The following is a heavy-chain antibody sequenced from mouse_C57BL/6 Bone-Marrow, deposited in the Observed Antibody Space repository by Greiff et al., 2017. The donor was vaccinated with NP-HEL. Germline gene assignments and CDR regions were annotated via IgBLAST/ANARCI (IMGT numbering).Heavy chain of an antibody. J-gene: IGHJ3*01. V-gene: IGHV1-55*01. CDR3: ARHGDGPD. Sequence: VQLQQPGAALVKPGASVKMSCKASGSTFTSYWITWVKQRPGQGLEWIGDIYPGSGSTNYNEKFKSKATLTVDTSSSTAYMQLSSLTSEDSAVYYRARHGDGPDWGQGTLVTVAA. CDR1: GSTFTSYW. CDR2: IYPGSGST. D-gene: IGHD1-2*01.